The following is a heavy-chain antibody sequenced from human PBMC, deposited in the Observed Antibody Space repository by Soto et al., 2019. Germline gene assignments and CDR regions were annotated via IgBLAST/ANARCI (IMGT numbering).Heavy chain of an antibody. V-gene: IGHV4-39*01. CDR3: ARHRYCSGGTGYVGFDP. D-gene: IGHD2-15*01. J-gene: IGHJ5*02. Sequence: SETLSLTCTVSGGSISSSTFYWGWIRQPPGKGLEWIATIYYNGSPHYNPSLESRVTISVDTSKNQFSLRLSSVTAADTAVYYCARHRYCSGGTGYVGFDPLGQGTLVTVSS. CDR2: IYYNGSP. CDR1: GGSISSSTFY.